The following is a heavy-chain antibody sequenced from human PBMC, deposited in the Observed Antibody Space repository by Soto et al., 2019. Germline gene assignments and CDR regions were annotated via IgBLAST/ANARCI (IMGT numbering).Heavy chain of an antibody. J-gene: IGHJ6*02. D-gene: IGHD1-26*01. V-gene: IGHV1-3*01. CDR2: INPASGHT. Sequence: QVQLVQSGAEVKKPGASVKVSCKASGYTFTTYALHWVRQAPGQRPEWMGWINPASGHTKYSKKFQDRVTITRDTSGSTGYMELAGLRSEDTAVYYCGRSVVGATGEILYNAMDVWGQGTTVTVSS. CDR1: GYTFTTYA. CDR3: GRSVVGATGEILYNAMDV.